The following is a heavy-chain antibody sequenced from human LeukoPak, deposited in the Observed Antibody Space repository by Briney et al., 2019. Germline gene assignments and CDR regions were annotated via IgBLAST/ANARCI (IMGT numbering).Heavy chain of an antibody. J-gene: IGHJ3*02. CDR3: ARGRIVVSDAFDI. CDR2: ISYDGSNK. D-gene: IGHD2-15*01. V-gene: IGHV3-30*03. Sequence: GGSLRLSCAASGFTFSSYGMHWVRQAPGKGLEWVAVISYDGSNKYYADSVKGRFTISRDNSKNTLYLQMNSLRAEDTAVYYCARGRIVVSDAFDIWGQGTMVTVSS. CDR1: GFTFSSYG.